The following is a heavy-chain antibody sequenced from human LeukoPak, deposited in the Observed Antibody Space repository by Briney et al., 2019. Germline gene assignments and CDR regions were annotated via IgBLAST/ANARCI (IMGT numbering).Heavy chain of an antibody. CDR3: VIWGDYDVLTGYYVPDY. Sequence: GASLKLSCVASGFTFSNYAMSWVRQAPGKGLEWVSAITGSGTSTYYADSLKGRFTISRDNSKNTVFLQMNSLRHEDTAIYYCVIWGDYDVLTGYYVPDYWGQGTLVTVSS. V-gene: IGHV3-23*01. CDR1: GFTFSNYA. J-gene: IGHJ4*02. D-gene: IGHD3-9*01. CDR2: ITGSGTST.